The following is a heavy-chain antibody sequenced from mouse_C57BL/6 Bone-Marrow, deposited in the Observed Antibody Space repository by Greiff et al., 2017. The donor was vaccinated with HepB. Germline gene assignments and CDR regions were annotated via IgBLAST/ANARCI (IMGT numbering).Heavy chain of an antibody. CDR2: INPYNGGT. Sequence: EVQLQQSGPVLVKPGASVKMSCKASGYTFTDYYMNWVKQSHGKSLEWIGVINPYNGGTSYNQKFKGKATLTVDKSSSTAYMELNSLTSEDSAVYYCARERGNYELDYWGQGTSVTVSS. J-gene: IGHJ4*01. CDR1: GYTFTDYY. CDR3: ARERGNYELDY. D-gene: IGHD2-1*01. V-gene: IGHV1-19*01.